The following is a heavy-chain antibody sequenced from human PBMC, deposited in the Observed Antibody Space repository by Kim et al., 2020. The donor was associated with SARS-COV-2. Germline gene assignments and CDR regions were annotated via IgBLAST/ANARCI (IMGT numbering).Heavy chain of an antibody. V-gene: IGHV3-74*01. J-gene: IGHJ4*02. Sequence: TNNADHVKGRFTISQDNAQNTLYLQMTSLTAEDTAVYYCARDLSGADDYWGQGTLVTVSS. CDR3: ARDLSGADDY. CDR2: T. D-gene: IGHD3-10*01.